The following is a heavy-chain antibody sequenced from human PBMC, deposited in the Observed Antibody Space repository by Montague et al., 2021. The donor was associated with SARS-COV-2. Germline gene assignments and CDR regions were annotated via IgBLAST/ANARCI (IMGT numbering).Heavy chain of an antibody. CDR3: AREPGVLDTYYYGMDV. Sequence: SETLSLTCVLYGGSFSGDNWSWIRQPPGKGLEWIGQINHSGSTNYNPSLKSRVTMSVDTSRNQFSLNLRSVTAADTAMYYCAREPGVLDTYYYGMDVWGQGTTVTVSS. D-gene: IGHD3/OR15-3a*01. CDR1: GGSFSGDN. V-gene: IGHV4-34*01. J-gene: IGHJ6*02. CDR2: INHSGST.